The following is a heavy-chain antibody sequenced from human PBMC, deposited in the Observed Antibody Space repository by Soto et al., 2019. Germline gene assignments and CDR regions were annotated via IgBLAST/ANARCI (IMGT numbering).Heavy chain of an antibody. J-gene: IGHJ6*02. Sequence: QVQLVESGGGVVQPGRSLRLSCAASGFTFSSYGMHWVRQAPGKGLEWVAVIWYDGSNKYYADSVKGRFTISRDNSKNTLYPQMNSVRAEDTAVYYCARVVPAENSGMDVWGQGTTVPASS. D-gene: IGHD2-2*01. CDR2: IWYDGSNK. CDR1: GFTFSSYG. CDR3: ARVVPAENSGMDV. V-gene: IGHV3-33*01.